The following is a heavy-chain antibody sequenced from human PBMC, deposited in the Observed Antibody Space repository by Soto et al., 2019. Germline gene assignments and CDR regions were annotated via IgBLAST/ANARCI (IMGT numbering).Heavy chain of an antibody. CDR3: ARDWSAEVLPDY. CDR2: ISTYNGNT. D-gene: IGHD3-10*01. Sequence: QVQLVQSGAEVGKPGASVKVSCKASGYTFTTYGISWVRQAPGQGLEWMGWISTYNGNTQFAQKFQGRVTMTTDTSTSTAYMELRSPTSDDTAVYYCARDWSAEVLPDYWGQGTLVTVSS. V-gene: IGHV1-18*01. CDR1: GYTFTTYG. J-gene: IGHJ4*02.